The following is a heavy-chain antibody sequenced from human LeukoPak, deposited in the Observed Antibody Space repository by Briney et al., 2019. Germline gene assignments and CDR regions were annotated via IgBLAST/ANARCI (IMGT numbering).Heavy chain of an antibody. Sequence: GGSLRLSCAASGFTFSSYWMSWVRQAPGKGLEWVANIKQDGSEKYYVDSVKGRFTISRDNAKNSLYLQMNSLRAEDTAVYYCARDPDFWSGYYFDYWGQGTLVTVSS. V-gene: IGHV3-7*01. CDR1: GFTFSSYW. CDR2: IKQDGSEK. J-gene: IGHJ4*02. D-gene: IGHD3-3*01. CDR3: ARDPDFWSGYYFDY.